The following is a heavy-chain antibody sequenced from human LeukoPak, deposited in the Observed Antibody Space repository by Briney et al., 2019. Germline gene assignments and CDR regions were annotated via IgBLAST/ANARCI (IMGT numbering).Heavy chain of an antibody. V-gene: IGHV3-74*01. Sequence: PGGSLRLFCAASGFTFSSYWMHCVREAPGKGLVCVSRINSDGSTTSYADSVKGRFTISRDNAKNTLYLQMNSLRAEDTAVYYCSRDTADDAFDIWGQGTMVTVSS. CDR2: INSDGSTT. CDR3: SRDTADDAFDI. CDR1: GFTFSSYW. J-gene: IGHJ3*02.